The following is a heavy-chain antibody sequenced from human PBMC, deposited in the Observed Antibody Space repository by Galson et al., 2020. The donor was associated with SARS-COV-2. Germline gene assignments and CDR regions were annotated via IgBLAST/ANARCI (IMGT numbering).Heavy chain of an antibody. D-gene: IGHD6-13*01. CDR3: ARGHYSSSWYGGRNWFDP. CDR1: GGSFSGYY. Sequence: SQASETLSLTCAVYGGSFSGYYWSWIRQPPGKGLEWIGEINHSGSTNYNPSLKSRVTISVDTSKNQFSLKLSSVTAADTAVYYCARGHYSSSWYGGRNWFDPWGQGTLVTVSS. V-gene: IGHV4-34*01. CDR2: INHSGST. J-gene: IGHJ5*02.